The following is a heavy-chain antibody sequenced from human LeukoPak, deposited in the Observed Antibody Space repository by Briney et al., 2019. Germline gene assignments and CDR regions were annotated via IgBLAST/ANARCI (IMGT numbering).Heavy chain of an antibody. V-gene: IGHV4-39*01. Sequence: SGTPSLTCAVSGGSISSSSYYRGWIRQPPGKGLEWIGSIYYSGSTYYNPSLKSRVTISVDTSKNQFSLKLSSVTAADTAVYYCARDGDAFDIWGQGTMVTVSS. CDR3: ARDGDAFDI. J-gene: IGHJ3*02. D-gene: IGHD5-24*01. CDR1: GGSISSSSYY. CDR2: IYYSGST.